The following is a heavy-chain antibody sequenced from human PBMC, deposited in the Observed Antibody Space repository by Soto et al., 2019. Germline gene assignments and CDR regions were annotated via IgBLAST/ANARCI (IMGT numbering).Heavy chain of an antibody. CDR1: GYSFTGLD. Sequence: ASVKVSCKASGYSFTGLDINWVRQTTGQGLEWMGWMEPSSGRTGYAQKFQGRVTMTRDTSINTAYMELSSLTSDDTAFYYCARGVTAGVDYWGQGTLVTVSS. J-gene: IGHJ4*02. CDR2: MEPSSGRT. D-gene: IGHD1-26*01. CDR3: ARGVTAGVDY. V-gene: IGHV1-8*01.